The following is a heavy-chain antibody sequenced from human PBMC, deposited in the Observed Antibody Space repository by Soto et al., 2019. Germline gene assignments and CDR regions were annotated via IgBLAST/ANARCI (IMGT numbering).Heavy chain of an antibody. J-gene: IGHJ4*02. V-gene: IGHV3-9*01. CDR2: ISWNSGSI. Sequence: EVQLVESGGGLVQPGRSLRLSCAASGFTFDDYAMHWVRQAPGKGLEWVSGISWNSGSIGYADSVKGRFTISRDNAKNSLYLQMNSLRAEDTALYYCAKGASIAVAGTADYWGQGTLVTVSS. D-gene: IGHD6-19*01. CDR3: AKGASIAVAGTADY. CDR1: GFTFDDYA.